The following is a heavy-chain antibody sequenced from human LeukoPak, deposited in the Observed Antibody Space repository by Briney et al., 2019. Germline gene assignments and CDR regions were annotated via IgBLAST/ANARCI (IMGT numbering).Heavy chain of an antibody. D-gene: IGHD6-13*01. CDR3: ARDYDSSSWASNWFDP. CDR2: INTNTGNP. V-gene: IGHV7-4-1*02. Sequence: ASVKVSCKASGYTFTSYAMNWVRQAPGQGLEWMGWINTNTGNPTYAQGFTGRFVFSLDTSVSTAYLQISSLKAEDTAVYYCARDYDSSSWASNWFDPWGQGTLVTVSS. J-gene: IGHJ5*02. CDR1: GYTFTSYA.